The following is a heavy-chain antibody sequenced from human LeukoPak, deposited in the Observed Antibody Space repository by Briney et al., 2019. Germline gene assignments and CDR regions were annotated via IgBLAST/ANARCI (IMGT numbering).Heavy chain of an antibody. CDR3: ARWGIVGHDAFDL. CDR1: GFTFSSYS. J-gene: IGHJ3*01. D-gene: IGHD1-26*01. V-gene: IGHV3-21*01. Sequence: PGGSLRLSCAASGFTFSSYSMNWVRQAPGKGLEWVSSISSSSSYIYYADSVKGRFTISRDNSKDTVYLQMDSLRDEDTAVYYCARWGIVGHDAFDLWGQGTMVTVSS. CDR2: ISSSSSYI.